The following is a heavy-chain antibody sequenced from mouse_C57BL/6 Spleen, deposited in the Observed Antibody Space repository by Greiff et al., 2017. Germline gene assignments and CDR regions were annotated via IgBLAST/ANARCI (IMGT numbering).Heavy chain of an antibody. D-gene: IGHD1-1*01. J-gene: IGHJ3*01. V-gene: IGHV1-82*01. CDR1: GYAFRSSW. CDR2: IYPGDGDT. CDR3: ARSYFGSRFAY. Sequence: VHLVEPGPELVKPGASVKISCKASGYAFRSSWMNWVKQRPGTGLEWIGRIYPGDGDTNYNGKFKGKATLTADKSSSTAYMQLSSLTSEDSAVYFCARSYFGSRFAYWGQGTLVTVSA.